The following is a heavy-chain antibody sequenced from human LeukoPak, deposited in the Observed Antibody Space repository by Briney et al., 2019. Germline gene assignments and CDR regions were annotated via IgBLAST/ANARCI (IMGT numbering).Heavy chain of an antibody. Sequence: ASVKVSCKASGYTFTSYYIHWVRQAPGQGLEWMGIINPSGGSTSYAQKFQARVTMTRDTSTRTVYMELSSPRSEDTAVYYCARKPFGLGGFDYWGQGTLVTVSS. CDR1: GYTFTSYY. J-gene: IGHJ4*02. CDR2: INPSGGST. D-gene: IGHD3-16*01. V-gene: IGHV1-46*01. CDR3: ARKPFGLGGFDY.